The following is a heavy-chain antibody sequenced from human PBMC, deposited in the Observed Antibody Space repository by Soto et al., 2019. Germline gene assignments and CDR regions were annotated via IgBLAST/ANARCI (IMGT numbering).Heavy chain of an antibody. V-gene: IGHV3-30-3*01. Sequence: GGSLRLSCAASGFTFSSYAMHWVRQAPGKGLEWVAVISYDGSNKYYADSVKGRFTISRDNSKNTLYLQMNSLRAEDTAVYYCARDEAPNYDFWSGYPDYWGQGTLVTVSS. CDR1: GFTFSSYA. CDR2: ISYDGSNK. J-gene: IGHJ4*02. CDR3: ARDEAPNYDFWSGYPDY. D-gene: IGHD3-3*01.